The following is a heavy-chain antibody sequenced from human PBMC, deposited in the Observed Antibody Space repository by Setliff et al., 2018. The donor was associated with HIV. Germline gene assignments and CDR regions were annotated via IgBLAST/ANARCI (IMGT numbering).Heavy chain of an antibody. CDR1: GFTFSNSL. J-gene: IGHJ6*03. Sequence: QPGGSLRLSCAASGFTFSNSLMTWVRQAPGKGLEWVSSISGTGGDTYYSDSVKGRFTISRDNSKNTLYLQMDSLRAEDTAVYYCATRQAPRSCYMDVWGKGTTVTSP. CDR2: ISGTGGDT. D-gene: IGHD6-6*01. CDR3: ATRQAPRSCYMDV. V-gene: IGHV3-23*01.